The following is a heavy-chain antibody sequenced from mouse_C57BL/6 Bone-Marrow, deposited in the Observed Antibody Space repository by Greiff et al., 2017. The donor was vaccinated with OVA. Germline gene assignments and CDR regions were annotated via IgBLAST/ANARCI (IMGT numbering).Heavy chain of an antibody. CDR3: ARGGRLRWFAY. CDR2: ISNGGGST. CDR1: GFTFSDYY. Sequence: EVQLVESGGGLVQPGGSLKLSCAASGFTFSDYYMYWVRQTPEKRLEWVAYISNGGGSTYYPDTVKGRFTISRDNAKNTLYLQMSRLKSEDTAMYYCARGGRLRWFAYWGQGTLVTVSA. D-gene: IGHD1-1*01. J-gene: IGHJ3*01. V-gene: IGHV5-12*01.